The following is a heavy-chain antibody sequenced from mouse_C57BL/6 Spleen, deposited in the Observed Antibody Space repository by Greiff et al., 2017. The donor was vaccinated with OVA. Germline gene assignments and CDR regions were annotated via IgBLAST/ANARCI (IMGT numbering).Heavy chain of an antibody. V-gene: IGHV5-4*01. CDR2: ISDGGSYT. D-gene: IGHD1-1*01. CDR3: ARDDHYYGSSYGYFDY. J-gene: IGHJ2*01. CDR1: GFTFSSYA. Sequence: EVQLVESGGGLVKPGGSLKLSCAASGFTFSSYAMSWVRQTPEKRLEWVATISDGGSYTYYPDNVKGRFTISRDNAKNNLYLQMSHLKSEDTAMYYCARDDHYYGSSYGYFDYWGQGTTLTVSS.